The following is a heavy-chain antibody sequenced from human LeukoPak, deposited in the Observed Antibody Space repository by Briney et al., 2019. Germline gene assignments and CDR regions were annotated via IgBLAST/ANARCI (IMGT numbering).Heavy chain of an antibody. CDR1: GFTFSSYG. J-gene: IGHJ6*02. D-gene: IGHD3-10*01. CDR2: IWYDGSNK. CDR3: ARERAPYYGIEGYGMDV. Sequence: PGGSLRLSCAASGFTFSSYGMHWVRQAPGKGLEWVAVIWYDGSNKYYADSVKGRFTISRDNSKNTLYLQMNSLRAEDTAVYYCARERAPYYGIEGYGMDVWGQGTTVTVSS. V-gene: IGHV3-33*01.